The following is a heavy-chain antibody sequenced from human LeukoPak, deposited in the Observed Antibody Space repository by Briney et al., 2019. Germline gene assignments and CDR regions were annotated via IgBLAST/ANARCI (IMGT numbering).Heavy chain of an antibody. V-gene: IGHV3-21*01. CDR3: ARRNGLGYRSSTSCYLDY. J-gene: IGHJ4*02. Sequence: GGSLRLSCAASGFTFSSYSMNWVRQAPGKGLEWVSSISSSSSYIYYADSVKGRFTISRDNAKNSLYLQMNSLRAEDTAVYYCARRNGLGYRSSTSCYLDYWGQGTLVTVSS. CDR1: GFTFSSYS. CDR2: ISSSSSYI. D-gene: IGHD2-2*01.